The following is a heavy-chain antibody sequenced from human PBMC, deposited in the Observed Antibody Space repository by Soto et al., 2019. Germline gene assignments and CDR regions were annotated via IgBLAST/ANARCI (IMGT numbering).Heavy chain of an antibody. V-gene: IGHV4-59*08. D-gene: IGHD4-17*01. CDR2: IYYSGST. J-gene: IGHJ4*02. Sequence: SETLSLTCTVSGGSISSYYWSWIRQPPGKGLEWIGYIYYSGSTNYNPSLKSRVTISVDTSKNQFSLKLSSVTAADTAVYYCARHHGGTATVSNFDYWGQGTLVTVAS. CDR1: GGSISSYY. CDR3: ARHHGGTATVSNFDY.